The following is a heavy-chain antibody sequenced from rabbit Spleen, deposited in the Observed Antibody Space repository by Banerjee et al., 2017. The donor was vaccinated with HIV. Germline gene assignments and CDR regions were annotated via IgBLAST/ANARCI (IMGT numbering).Heavy chain of an antibody. CDR1: GVSFSSNYY. D-gene: IGHD2-1*01. V-gene: IGHV1S40*01. Sequence: QSLEESGGDLVKPGASLTLTCTASGVSFSSNYYMCWVRQAPGKGLEWIACIGTTGGSTYYADWAKGRFTISKTSSTTVTLQMTSLTVADTATYFCARGAYDYGWANDLWGPGTLVTVS. CDR3: ARGAYDYGWANDL. CDR2: IGTTGGST. J-gene: IGHJ4*01.